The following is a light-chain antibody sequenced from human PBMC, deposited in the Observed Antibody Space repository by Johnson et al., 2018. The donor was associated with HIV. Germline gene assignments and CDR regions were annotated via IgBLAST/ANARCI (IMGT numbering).Light chain of an antibody. CDR1: YSNIGNNY. CDR3: GAWDSSLNAYV. J-gene: IGLJ1*01. Sequence: QSVLTQPPSVSAAPGQKVTISCSGSYSNIGNNYVSWYQQVPGTPPKLLIFKNNERPSGIPDRFSGSKSGTSATLGITGLQTGDEADYYCGAWDSSLNAYVFGAGTKVTVL. V-gene: IGLV1-51*02. CDR2: KNN.